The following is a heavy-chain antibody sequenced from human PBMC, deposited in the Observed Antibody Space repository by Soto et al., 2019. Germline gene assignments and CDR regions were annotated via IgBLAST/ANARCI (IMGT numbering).Heavy chain of an antibody. J-gene: IGHJ3*02. D-gene: IGHD3-9*01. V-gene: IGHV1-2*04. CDR2: INPNSGGT. CDR3: ARVGYDILTGYPDAFDI. CDR1: GYTFTGYY. Sequence: ASVKVSCKASGYTFTGYYMHWVRQAPGQGLEWMGWINPNSGGTNYAQKFQGWVTMTRDTSISTAYMELRSLRSDDTAVYYCARVGYDILTGYPDAFDIWGQGTMVTVSS.